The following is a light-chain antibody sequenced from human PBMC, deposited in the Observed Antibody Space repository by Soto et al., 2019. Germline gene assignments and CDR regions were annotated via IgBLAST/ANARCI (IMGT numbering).Light chain of an antibody. V-gene: IGKV3-20*01. J-gene: IGKJ1*01. Sequence: EVVLTQSPGTLSLSPGDRATLSCRASQSITPSYLAWYQQKPGQAPRLLIYGTFTRPTGIPERFSGTGTGTYFTLTISRLEPEDFAVYYCQQYGSSARTFGPGTKVEIK. CDR2: GTF. CDR3: QQYGSSART. CDR1: QSITPSY.